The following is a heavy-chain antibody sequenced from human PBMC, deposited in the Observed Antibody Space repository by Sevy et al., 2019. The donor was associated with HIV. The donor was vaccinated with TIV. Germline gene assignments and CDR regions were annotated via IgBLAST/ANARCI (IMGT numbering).Heavy chain of an antibody. CDR1: GGSISSYY. V-gene: IGHV4-4*07. D-gene: IGHD6-19*01. J-gene: IGHJ4*02. Sequence: SDTLSLTCTVSGGSISSYYWSWIRQPAGKGLEWIGRNYTSGSTNYNPSLKSRVTMSVDTSKNQFSLKLSSVTAADTAVYYCARDTTGYSSGWYAGPFDYWGQGTLVTVSS. CDR2: NYTSGST. CDR3: ARDTTGYSSGWYAGPFDY.